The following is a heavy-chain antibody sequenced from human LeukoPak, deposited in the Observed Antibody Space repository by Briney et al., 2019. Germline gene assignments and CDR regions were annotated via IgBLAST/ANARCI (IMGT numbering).Heavy chain of an antibody. Sequence: ASVKVSCKASGYTFTGYYMHWVRQAPGQGLEWMGRINPNSGGTNYAQKFQGRVTMTRNTSISTAYMELRSLRSEDTAVYYCARGSGYYYDGLYDYWGQGTLVTVSS. D-gene: IGHD3-22*01. V-gene: IGHV1-2*06. CDR3: ARGSGYYYDGLYDY. CDR1: GYTFTGYY. J-gene: IGHJ4*02. CDR2: INPNSGGT.